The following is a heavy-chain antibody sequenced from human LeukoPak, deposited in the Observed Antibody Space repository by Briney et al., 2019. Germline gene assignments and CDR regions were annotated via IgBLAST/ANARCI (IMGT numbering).Heavy chain of an antibody. D-gene: IGHD4-23*01. CDR3: ASGAWAARLNS. Sequence: RASDTLSLTCAVYGESLNYYYWSWIRQSPGKGLEWIGDIFDGKTINYNPSPKSRVTISAATSSQQFSLNLKSVTAADTAVYFCASGAWAARLNSWAQGALVIVSS. J-gene: IGHJ4*02. CDR1: GESLNYYY. CDR2: IFDGKTI. V-gene: IGHV4-34*12.